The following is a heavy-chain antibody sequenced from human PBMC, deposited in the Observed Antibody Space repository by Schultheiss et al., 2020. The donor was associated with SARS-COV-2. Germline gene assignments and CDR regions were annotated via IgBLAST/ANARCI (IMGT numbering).Heavy chain of an antibody. Sequence: SETLSLTCAVYGGSFSGYYWSWIRQPPGKGLEWIGEINHSGSTNYNPSLKSRVTISVDTSKNQFSLKLSSVTAADTAVYYCARGVSEVTRWLQFGGSSYYYGMDVWGQGTTVTVSS. CDR3: ARGVSEVTRWLQFGGSSYYYGMDV. CDR2: INHSGST. J-gene: IGHJ6*02. CDR1: GGSFSGYY. V-gene: IGHV4-34*01. D-gene: IGHD5-24*01.